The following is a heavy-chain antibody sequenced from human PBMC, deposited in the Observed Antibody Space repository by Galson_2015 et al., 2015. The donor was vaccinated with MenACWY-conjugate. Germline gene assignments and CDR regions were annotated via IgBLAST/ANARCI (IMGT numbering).Heavy chain of an antibody. Sequence: SLRLSCAASGFTVSSNYMSWVRQAPGKGLEWVSVIYSGGSTYYADSVKGRFTISRHNSKNTLYLQMNSLRAEDTAVYYCASSQQPRYYYYYYGMDVWGQGTTVTVSS. J-gene: IGHJ6*02. CDR2: IYSGGST. D-gene: IGHD6-13*01. CDR1: GFTVSSNY. V-gene: IGHV3-53*04. CDR3: ASSQQPRYYYYYYGMDV.